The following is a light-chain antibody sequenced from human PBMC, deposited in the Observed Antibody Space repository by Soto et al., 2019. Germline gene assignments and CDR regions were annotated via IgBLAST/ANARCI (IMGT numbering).Light chain of an antibody. J-gene: IGLJ2*01. CDR2: EVS. CDR3: CSYAGSTTSVA. V-gene: IGLV2-23*02. CDR1: SSDVGNYNL. Sequence: QSVLTQPASVSGSPGQSITISCTGTSSDVGNYNLVSWYQQHPGKAPKLMIYEVSKRPSGVSNRFSGSKSGNTASLTISGLQAEDEAEYYCCSYAGSTTSVAFGGGTKLTVL.